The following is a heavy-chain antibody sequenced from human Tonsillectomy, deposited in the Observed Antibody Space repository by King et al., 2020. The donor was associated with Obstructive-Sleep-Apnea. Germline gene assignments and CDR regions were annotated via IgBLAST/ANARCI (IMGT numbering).Heavy chain of an antibody. CDR1: GYTFTGYH. Sequence: VQLVESGAEVKKPGASVKVSCKASGYTFTGYHIHWVRQAPGQGLECMGCSNPNSGGTNYAQKFQGRVTMTRDTSISTAYMELSRLRSDDTAVYYCATVAVATATYFFDYWGQGTLVTVSS. D-gene: IGHD4-17*01. CDR3: ATVAVATATYFFDY. CDR2: SNPNSGGT. J-gene: IGHJ4*02. V-gene: IGHV1-2*02.